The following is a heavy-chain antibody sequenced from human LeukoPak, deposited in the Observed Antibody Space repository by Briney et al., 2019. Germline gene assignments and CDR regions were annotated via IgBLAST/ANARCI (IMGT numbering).Heavy chain of an antibody. CDR2: IDPDGGGT. D-gene: IGHD1-26*01. J-gene: IGHJ4*02. V-gene: IGHV1-2*02. Sequence: GASVKVSCEASGYTFTANYMHWLRQAPGQGLEWMGWIDPDGGGTKYAQKFQGRVTMTRDTSTSTVYMELSSLRSEDTAVYYCARDLEDSGSYRGDYWGQGTLVTVSS. CDR1: GYTFTANY. CDR3: ARDLEDSGSYRGDY.